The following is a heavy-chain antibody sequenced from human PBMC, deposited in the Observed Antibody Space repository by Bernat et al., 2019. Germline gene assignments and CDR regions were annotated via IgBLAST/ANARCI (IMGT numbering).Heavy chain of an antibody. J-gene: IGHJ4*02. Sequence: QVQLVQSGAEVKKPGSSVKVSCKASGGTFSSYAISWVRQAPGQGLEWMGGIIPIFGTANYAQKFQGRVTITADESTSTAYMELSSLRSEDTAVYYCARGAFDFWGGYYLPRFDYWGQGTLVTVSS. CDR2: IIPIFGTA. V-gene: IGHV1-69*01. D-gene: IGHD3-3*01. CDR3: ARGAFDFWGGYYLPRFDY. CDR1: GGTFSSYA.